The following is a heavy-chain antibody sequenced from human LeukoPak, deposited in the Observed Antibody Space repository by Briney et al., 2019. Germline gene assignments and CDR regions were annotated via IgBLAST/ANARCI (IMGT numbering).Heavy chain of an antibody. CDR1: GGSISSYY. CDR3: ARQQWLEQDAFDI. J-gene: IGHJ3*02. Sequence: SETLSLTCTVSGGSISSYYWSWIRQPPGKGLEWIGYIYYSGSTNYNPSLKSRVTISVDTSKNQFSLKLSSVTAADTAVYFCARQQWLEQDAFDIWGQGTMVTASS. CDR2: IYYSGST. V-gene: IGHV4-59*08. D-gene: IGHD6-19*01.